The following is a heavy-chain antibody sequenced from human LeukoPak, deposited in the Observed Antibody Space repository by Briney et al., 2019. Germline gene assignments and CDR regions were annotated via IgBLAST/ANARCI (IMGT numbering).Heavy chain of an antibody. CDR2: ITTSNGNT. V-gene: IGHV1-18*04. J-gene: IGHJ4*02. CDR3: ARYRGGDVDY. CDR1: GYTFTLYG. Sequence: ASVKVSCKASGYTFTLYGISWVRQAPGQGLEWMGWITTSNGNTNYAQNLQGRVSMTTDTSTNTAYMELRSLRSDDTAVYYCARYRGGDVDYWGQGTLVTVSS. D-gene: IGHD2-21*02.